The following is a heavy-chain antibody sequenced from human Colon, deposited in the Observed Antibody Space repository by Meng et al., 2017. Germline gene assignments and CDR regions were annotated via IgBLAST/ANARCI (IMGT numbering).Heavy chain of an antibody. CDR1: GGSISSNW. CDR3: ARHISILGQRGFDY. CDR2: FFHTGRT. D-gene: IGHD3/OR15-3a*01. V-gene: IGHV4-4*02. J-gene: IGHJ4*02. Sequence: QVPPPWAGPGLVKPSGTLSLTGAVSGGSISSNWWSRVRQPPGKGLEWIGEFFHTGRTNYDPSLKSRVTISVDKSNNQFSLKLTSVTAADTAVYYCARHISILGQRGFDYWGQGTLVTVSS.